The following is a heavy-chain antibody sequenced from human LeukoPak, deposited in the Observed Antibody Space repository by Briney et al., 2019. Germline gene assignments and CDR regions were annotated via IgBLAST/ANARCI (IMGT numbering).Heavy chain of an antibody. D-gene: IGHD1-26*01. CDR2: IIPIFGTA. J-gene: IGHJ4*02. Sequence: ASVKVSCKASGGTFSSYAISWVRQAPGQGLEWMGGIIPIFGTANYAQKFQGRVTITTDESTSTASMELSRLRSEDTAVYYCARTXIVGATPVDYWGQGTLVTVSS. V-gene: IGHV1-69*05. CDR3: ARTXIVGATPVDY. CDR1: GGTFSSYA.